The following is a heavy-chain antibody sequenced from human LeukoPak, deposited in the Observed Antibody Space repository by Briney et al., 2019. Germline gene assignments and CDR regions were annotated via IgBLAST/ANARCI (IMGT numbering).Heavy chain of an antibody. Sequence: ASVKVSCKASGYTFSSNYMHWVRQAPGQGLEWMGIINPSGGSTNYAQKFQGRVTMTRDTSTSTVYMELSSLRSDDTAVYYCARVNRRDGYNLGYWGQGTLVTVSS. V-gene: IGHV1-46*01. J-gene: IGHJ4*02. CDR3: ARVNRRDGYNLGY. CDR1: GYTFSSNY. D-gene: IGHD5-24*01. CDR2: INPSGGST.